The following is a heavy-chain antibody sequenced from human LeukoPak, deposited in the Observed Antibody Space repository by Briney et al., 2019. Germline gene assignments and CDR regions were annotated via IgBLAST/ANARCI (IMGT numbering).Heavy chain of an antibody. J-gene: IGHJ4*02. D-gene: IGHD4-17*01. CDR2: IYYSGST. CDR1: GGSISSGGYY. CDR3: ARLYEPQGTTVTIYDSDY. Sequence: PSETLSLTCTVSGGSISSGGYYWSWIRQHPGKGLEWIGYIYYSGSTYYNPSLKSRVTISVDTSKNQFSLKLSSVTAADTAVYYCARLYEPQGTTVTIYDSDYWGQGTLVTVSS. V-gene: IGHV4-31*03.